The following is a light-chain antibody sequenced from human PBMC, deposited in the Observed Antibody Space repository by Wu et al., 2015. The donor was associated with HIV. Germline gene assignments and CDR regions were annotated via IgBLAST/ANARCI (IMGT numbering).Light chain of an antibody. Sequence: GDESXLSRXRHVRALITVSGSVSSRNQEKTPQLVVYKASSLQSGAPLRFSGTGSGPEFTLTINGLQPDDFATYYCQQYKDYPYTFGQGTKLEI. J-gene: IGKJ2*01. V-gene: IGKV1-5*03. CDR1: RALITV. CDR2: KAS. CDR3: QQYKDYPYT.